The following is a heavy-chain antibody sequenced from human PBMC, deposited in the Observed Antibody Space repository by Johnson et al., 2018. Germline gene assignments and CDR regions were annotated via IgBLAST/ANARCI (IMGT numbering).Heavy chain of an antibody. CDR1: GFTFSSYA. V-gene: IGHV3-23*04. CDR2: ITASGGTT. CDR3: AKHHSLPMTSTYFQY. D-gene: IGHD3-22*01. J-gene: IGHJ1*01. Sequence: EVQLVESGGGLVQPGGSLRLSCAASGFTFSSYAMSWVRPAPGTGLEWISAITASGGTTYYVKSVKGRFTISRDNSKNTLYVQMNSLRAEDTAVYYCAKHHSLPMTSTYFQYWGQGTLVTVSS.